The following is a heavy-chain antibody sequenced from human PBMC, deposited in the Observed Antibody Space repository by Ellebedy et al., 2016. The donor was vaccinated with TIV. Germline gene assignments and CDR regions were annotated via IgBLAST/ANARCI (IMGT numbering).Heavy chain of an antibody. D-gene: IGHD2-2*01. CDR2: IDPSDSYT. J-gene: IGHJ5*02. CDR1: GYSFTSYW. Sequence: GESLKISXKGSGYSFTSYWISWVRQMPGKGLEWMGRIDPSDSYTNYSPSFQGHVTISADKSISTAYLQWSSLKASDTAMYYCARRVVVPAAPGAHNWFDPWGQGTLVTVSS. V-gene: IGHV5-10-1*01. CDR3: ARRVVVPAAPGAHNWFDP.